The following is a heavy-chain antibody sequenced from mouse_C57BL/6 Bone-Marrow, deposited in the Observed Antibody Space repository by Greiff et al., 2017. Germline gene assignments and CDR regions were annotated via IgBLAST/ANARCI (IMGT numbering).Heavy chain of an antibody. CDR2: ISSGGSYT. D-gene: IGHD2-2*01. J-gene: IGHJ3*01. V-gene: IGHV5-6*01. CDR3: ARGGLRRAGFAY. Sequence: EVQLVESGGDLVKPGGSLKLSCAASGFTFSSYGMSWVRQTPDKRLEWVATISSGGSYTYYPDSVKGRFTISRDNAKNTLYLQMSSLKSEDTAMYYCARGGLRRAGFAYWGQGTLVTVSA. CDR1: GFTFSSYG.